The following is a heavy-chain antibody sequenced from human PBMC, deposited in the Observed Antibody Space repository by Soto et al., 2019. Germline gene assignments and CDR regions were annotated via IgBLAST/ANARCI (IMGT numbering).Heavy chain of an antibody. V-gene: IGHV4-59*01. J-gene: IGHJ6*02. CDR3: ARDIRGVIIGYYYYYGMDV. CDR1: GGSISSYY. Sequence: SETLSLTCTVSGGSISSYYWSWIRQPPGKGLEWIGYIYYSGSTNYNPSLKSRVTISVDTSKNQFSLKLSSVTAADTAVYYCARDIRGVIIGYYYYYGMDVWGQGTTVTV. D-gene: IGHD3-10*01. CDR2: IYYSGST.